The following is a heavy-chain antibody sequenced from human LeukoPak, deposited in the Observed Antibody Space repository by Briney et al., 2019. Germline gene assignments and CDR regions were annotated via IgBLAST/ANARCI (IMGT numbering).Heavy chain of an antibody. CDR2: IYYSGST. CDR3: ARDVVLMWNWFDP. CDR1: GGSISSSSYY. Sequence: SETLSLTCTVSGGSISSSSYYCGWIRQPPGKGLEWIGSIYYSGSTYYNPSLKSRVTISVDTSKNQFSLKLSSVTAADTAVYYWARDVVLMWNWFDPWGQGTLVTVSS. D-gene: IGHD2-21*01. V-gene: IGHV4-39*02. J-gene: IGHJ5*02.